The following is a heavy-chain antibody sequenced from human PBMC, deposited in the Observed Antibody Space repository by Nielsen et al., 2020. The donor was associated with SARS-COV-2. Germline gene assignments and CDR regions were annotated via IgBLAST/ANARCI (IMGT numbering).Heavy chain of an antibody. CDR3: ARKQQLVFTTSVGGMDV. V-gene: IGHV3-21*01. J-gene: IGHJ6*02. D-gene: IGHD6-13*01. Sequence: WIRQPPVQGLEWVSSIISSSSYMYYADSVKGRFTISRDNAKNSLYLQMNSLRAEDTAVYYCARKQQLVFTTSVGGMDVWGQGTTVTVSS. CDR2: IISSSSYM.